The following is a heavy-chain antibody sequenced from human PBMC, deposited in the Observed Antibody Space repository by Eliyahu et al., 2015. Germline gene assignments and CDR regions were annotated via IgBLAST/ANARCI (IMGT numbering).Heavy chain of an antibody. CDR2: IFSNGEK. V-gene: IGHV2-26*01. J-gene: IGHJ3*02. CDR3: ARVPTYYYDSSGYYYDAFDI. D-gene: IGHD3-22*01. CDR1: GFSLSNTRMS. Sequence: QVTLKESGPVLVKPTETLTLTCTVSGFSLSNTRMSVSWIRQPPGKALEWLAHIFSNGEKSYSTSLKSRLTISKDTSKSQVVLTMTNMDPVDTGTYYCARVPTYYYDSSGYYYDAFDIWGQGTMVTVSS.